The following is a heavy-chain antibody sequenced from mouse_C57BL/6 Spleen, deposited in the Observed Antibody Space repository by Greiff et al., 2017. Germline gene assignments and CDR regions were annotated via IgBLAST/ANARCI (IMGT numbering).Heavy chain of an antibody. D-gene: IGHD4-1*01. CDR3: ARPLWDPLFFAY. V-gene: IGHV1-39*01. CDR2: INPNYGTP. Sequence: LQQSGPALVKPGAPVKISCKASGYSFIDYNMNWVKQGNGKSLEWIGVINPNYGTPTYNQKFKGKATLTVDQSSSTAYMQLNSLTSEDSAVYYCARPLWDPLFFAYWGQGTLVTVSA. J-gene: IGHJ3*01. CDR1: GYSFIDYN.